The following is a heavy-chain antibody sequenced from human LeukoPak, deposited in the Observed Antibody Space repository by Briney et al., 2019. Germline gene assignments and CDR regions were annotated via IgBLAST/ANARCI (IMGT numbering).Heavy chain of an antibody. J-gene: IGHJ3*02. CDR2: MNPNSGNT. V-gene: IGHV1-8*01. D-gene: IGHD3-10*01. Sequence: ASVKVSCKASGYTFTSYDINWVRQATGQGLEWMGWMNPNSGNTGYAQKFQGRVTMTRNTSISTAYMELSSLRSEDTAVYYCPRSPPRRWFGELSDAFDIWGQGTMVTVSS. CDR1: GYTFTSYD. CDR3: PRSPPRRWFGELSDAFDI.